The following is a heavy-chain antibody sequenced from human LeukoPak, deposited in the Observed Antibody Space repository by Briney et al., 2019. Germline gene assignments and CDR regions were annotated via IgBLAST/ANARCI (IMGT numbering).Heavy chain of an antibody. CDR2: INPNSGGT. CDR3: AKGQLVRGKNTKNWFDP. V-gene: IGHV1-2*02. Sequence: EASVKVSCEASGYTFTGYYMHWVRQAPGQGLEWVGWINPNSGGTNYAQKFQGRVTMTRDTSISTAYMELSRLRSDDTAVYYCAKGQLVRGKNTKNWFDPWGQGTLVTVSS. J-gene: IGHJ5*02. D-gene: IGHD6-6*01. CDR1: GYTFTGYY.